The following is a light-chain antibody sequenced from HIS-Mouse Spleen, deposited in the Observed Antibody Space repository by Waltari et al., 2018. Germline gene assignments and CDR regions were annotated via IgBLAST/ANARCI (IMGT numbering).Light chain of an antibody. Sequence: QSVLTQPPSASGTPGQRVTISCSGSSSNIGSNYVYWYQQPPGTAPKLLIYRNKPRPSGVPDRFSGSKSGTSASLAISGLRSEDEADYYCAAWDDSLSGPVFGGGTKLTVL. CDR3: AAWDDSLSGPV. V-gene: IGLV1-47*01. CDR2: RNK. J-gene: IGLJ3*02. CDR1: SSNIGSNY.